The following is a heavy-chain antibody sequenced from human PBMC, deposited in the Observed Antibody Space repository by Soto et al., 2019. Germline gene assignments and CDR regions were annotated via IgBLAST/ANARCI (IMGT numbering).Heavy chain of an antibody. D-gene: IGHD3-10*01. J-gene: IGHJ3*02. V-gene: IGHV4-59*08. CDR2: IYYSGRI. CDR1: GRSMSSYY. CDR3: ARRPGFGHAFDI. Sequence: SETLSLSCTVSGRSMSSYYWDWIGQPPGKGLEWIGYIYYSGRINYNPSLNNRVTISVDTSKNQFSLNLTSVTAADTAVYYCARRPGFGHAFDIWGQGTMVTVSS.